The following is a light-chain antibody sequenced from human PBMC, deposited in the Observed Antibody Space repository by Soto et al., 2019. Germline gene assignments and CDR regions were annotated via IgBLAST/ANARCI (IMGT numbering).Light chain of an antibody. CDR1: SSNIGSNY. J-gene: IGLJ3*02. CDR3: AAWDDSLSIWV. V-gene: IGLV1-47*02. Sequence: QSVLTQPPSASGTPGQRVTISCSGSSSNIGSNYVYWYQQLPGTAPKLLIYSNNQRPSGVPDRFSGSKSGTSASLAISGLRSEDVADYYCAAWDDSLSIWVFGGGTKLTVL. CDR2: SNN.